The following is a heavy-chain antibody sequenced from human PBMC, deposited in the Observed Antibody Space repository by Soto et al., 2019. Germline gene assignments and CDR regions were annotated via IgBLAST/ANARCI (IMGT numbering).Heavy chain of an antibody. Sequence: QLQLQESGPGLVKPSETLSLTCSVSDDSINSDKYYWGWIRQPPGKGLEWIGSIYYRGNDYYNPSLQSRVTISQDKSKNHFSLKLNSVTAAYSAVYFCASLEGLATNSYYFDSWGPGALVTVYS. D-gene: IGHD3-9*01. CDR1: DDSINSDKYY. CDR2: IYYRGND. J-gene: IGHJ4*02. CDR3: ASLEGLATNSYYFDS. V-gene: IGHV4-39*01.